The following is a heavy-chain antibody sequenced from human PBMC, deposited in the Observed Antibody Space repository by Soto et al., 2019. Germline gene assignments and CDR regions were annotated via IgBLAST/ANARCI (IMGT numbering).Heavy chain of an antibody. CDR3: ARQSSETRYYFDY. J-gene: IGHJ4*02. Sequence: GESLKISCKGSGYSFTTYWISWVRQMPGKGLEWMGRIDPSDSYTNYSPSFQGHVTISADKSISTAYLQWSSLKASDTAMYYCARQSSETRYYFDYWGQGTLVTVSS. D-gene: IGHD2-2*01. CDR1: GYSFTTYW. V-gene: IGHV5-10-1*01. CDR2: IDPSDSYT.